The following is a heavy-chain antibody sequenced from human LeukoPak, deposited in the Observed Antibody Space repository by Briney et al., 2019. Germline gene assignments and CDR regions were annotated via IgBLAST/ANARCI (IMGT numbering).Heavy chain of an antibody. V-gene: IGHV3-23*01. J-gene: IGHJ4*02. CDR3: ARATYYYDSSGYYYVLHYFDY. Sequence: PRGSLRLSCAASGITFSHHALSWVRQAPGRGLEWVSAISNTDGGRYYADSVKGRFTISRDNSKNTLYLQMSSLRAEDTAVYYCARATYYYDSSGYYYVLHYFDYWGQGTLVTVSS. CDR2: ISNTDGGR. CDR1: GITFSHHA. D-gene: IGHD3-22*01.